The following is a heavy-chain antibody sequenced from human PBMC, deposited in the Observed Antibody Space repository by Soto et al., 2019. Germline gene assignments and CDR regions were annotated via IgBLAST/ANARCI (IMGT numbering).Heavy chain of an antibody. CDR2: ISSSSSYT. CDR3: ARDFRPPGYMDV. D-gene: IGHD3-10*01. CDR1: GFTFSNYS. V-gene: IGHV3-21*01. J-gene: IGHJ6*03. Sequence: GGSLRLSCAASGFTFSNYSMNWVRQAPGKGLEWVSSISSSSSYTYYADSVKGRFTISRDNAKNSLYLQMNSLRAEDTAVYYCARDFRPPGYMDVWGKGTTVTVSS.